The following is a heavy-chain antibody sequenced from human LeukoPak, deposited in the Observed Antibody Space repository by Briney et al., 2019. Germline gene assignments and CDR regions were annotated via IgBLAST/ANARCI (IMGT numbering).Heavy chain of an antibody. CDR2: IDPNSGGT. J-gene: IGHJ4*02. CDR3: ARGYSSGSSYYFDY. CDR1: GCTFTGYY. V-gene: IGHV1-2*02. Sequence: ASVKVSCKASGCTFTGYYMHWVRQAPGQGLEWMGWIDPNSGGTNYAQKFPGRVTMTNDTSISTAYMELSRLRSDDTAVYWCARGYSSGSSYYFDYWGQGTLVTVSS. D-gene: IGHD6-19*01.